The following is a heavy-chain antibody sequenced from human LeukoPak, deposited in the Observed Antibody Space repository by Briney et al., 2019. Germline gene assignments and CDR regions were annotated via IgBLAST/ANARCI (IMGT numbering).Heavy chain of an antibody. CDR1: GYTFTSYG. Sequence: ASVKVSCKASGYTFTSYGISWVRQAPGQGLEWMGWISAYNGNTNYVQKLQGRVTMTTDTSTSTAYMELRSLRSDDTAVYYCARYCSSTSCYKGYYYYYYGMDVWGQGTTVTVSS. CDR2: ISAYNGNT. J-gene: IGHJ6*02. D-gene: IGHD2-2*02. V-gene: IGHV1-18*01. CDR3: ARYCSSTSCYKGYYYYYYGMDV.